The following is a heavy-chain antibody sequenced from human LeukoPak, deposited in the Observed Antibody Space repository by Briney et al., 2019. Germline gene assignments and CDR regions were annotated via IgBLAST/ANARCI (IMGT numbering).Heavy chain of an antibody. D-gene: IGHD3-16*01. J-gene: IGHJ4*02. CDR3: AKDSKAGGASDY. CDR1: GFTFSSYG. CDR2: ISYDGSNK. Sequence: GGSLRLSCAASGFTFSSYGMHWVRQAPGKGLEWVAVISYDGSNKYYADSVKGRFTISRDNSKNTLYLQMNSLRAEDTAVYYCAKDSKAGGASDYWGQGTLVTVSS. V-gene: IGHV3-30*18.